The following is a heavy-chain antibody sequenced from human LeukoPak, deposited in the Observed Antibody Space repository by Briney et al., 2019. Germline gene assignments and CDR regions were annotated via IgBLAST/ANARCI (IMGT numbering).Heavy chain of an antibody. Sequence: GGSLRLSCAASGFTFSTYGMNWVRQTPGKGLEWVSSISSSGSYIYYADSVKGRLTISRDNAKNSLYLQMNSLRAEDTAVYYCVRGEIGYCSSTSCYIFDYWGQGTLVTVSS. CDR3: VRGEIGYCSSTSCYIFDY. CDR1: GFTFSTYG. V-gene: IGHV3-21*01. D-gene: IGHD2-2*02. J-gene: IGHJ4*02. CDR2: ISSSGSYI.